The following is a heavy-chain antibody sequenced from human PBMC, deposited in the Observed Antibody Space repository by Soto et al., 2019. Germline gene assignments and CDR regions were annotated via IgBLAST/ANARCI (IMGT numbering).Heavy chain of an antibody. D-gene: IGHD3-22*01. CDR3: AKVYYDSSGYPDY. V-gene: IGHV3-23*01. J-gene: IGHJ4*02. Sequence: EVPLLESGGGLVQPGGSLRLSCAASGFTFSSYAMSWVRQAPGKGLEWVSAISGSGGSTYYADSVKGRFTISRDNSKNTLYLQMNSLRAEDTAVYYCAKVYYDSSGYPDYWGQGTLVTVSS. CDR2: ISGSGGST. CDR1: GFTFSSYA.